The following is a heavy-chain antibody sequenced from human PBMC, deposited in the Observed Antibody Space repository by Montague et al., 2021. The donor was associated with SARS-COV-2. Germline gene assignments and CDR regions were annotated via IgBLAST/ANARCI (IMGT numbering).Heavy chain of an antibody. Sequence: SETLSLTCAVYGGSFSGYYWDWIRQPPGKGLEWIGEISHSGSTNYNPFLKSRVTMSVDTSKNQFSLKLSSVIAADTAVYYCARGARQGYGFRLGSFDSWGQGTLVTVSS. CDR3: ARGARQGYGFRLGSFDS. CDR1: GGSFSGYY. D-gene: IGHD3-10*01. V-gene: IGHV4-34*01. J-gene: IGHJ4*02. CDR2: ISHSGST.